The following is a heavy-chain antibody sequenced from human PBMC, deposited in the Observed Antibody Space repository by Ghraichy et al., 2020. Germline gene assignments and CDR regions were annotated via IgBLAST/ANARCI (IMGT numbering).Heavy chain of an antibody. V-gene: IGHV7-4-1*02. J-gene: IGHJ4*02. CDR2: INTNTGNP. Sequence: ASVKVSCKISGDTFTSLGINWVRQAPGHGLDWMGWINTNTGNPMYAQGFTGRFVFSLDTSVSTAYLQITNLKAEDTAVYYCARDNRIGGKDLDYWGQGTLFIVSS. D-gene: IGHD3-16*01. CDR1: GDTFTSLG. CDR3: ARDNRIGGKDLDY.